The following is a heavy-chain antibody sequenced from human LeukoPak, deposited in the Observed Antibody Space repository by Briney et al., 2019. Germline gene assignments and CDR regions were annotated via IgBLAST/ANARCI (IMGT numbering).Heavy chain of an antibody. J-gene: IGHJ4*02. Sequence: GGSLRLSCAASGSAFSDYSMNWVRQAPGKGLEWVSYISSTSKTIYYADSVKGRFTISRDNAKNSLDLQMSSLRDEDTAVYYCVRRSSDWTTDYWGQGTLVTVSS. CDR2: ISSTSKTI. CDR1: GSAFSDYS. D-gene: IGHD2-21*02. CDR3: VRRSSDWTTDY. V-gene: IGHV3-48*02.